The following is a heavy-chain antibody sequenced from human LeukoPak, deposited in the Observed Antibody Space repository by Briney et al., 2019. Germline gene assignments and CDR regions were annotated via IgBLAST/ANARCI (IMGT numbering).Heavy chain of an antibody. CDR1: GFTFSTYT. CDR3: AKAAFSRTSYFDY. J-gene: IGHJ4*02. CDR2: ISGSGGNT. V-gene: IGHV3-23*01. D-gene: IGHD3-3*02. Sequence: PGGSLRLSWAASGFTFSTYTMSWVRQAPGKGLEWVSAISGSGGNTYCADSVKGRFTISRDNSKNTLYLQMDSLRADDTAVYYCAKAAFSRTSYFDYWGQGTLVTASS.